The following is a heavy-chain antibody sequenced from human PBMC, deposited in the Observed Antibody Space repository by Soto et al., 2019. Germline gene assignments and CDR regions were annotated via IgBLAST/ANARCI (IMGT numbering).Heavy chain of an antibody. CDR1: GYAFSQYY. V-gene: IGHV1-2*04. CDR2: INPNSGRT. D-gene: IGHD4-17*01. CDR3: ARESGGTTATLDYYYFYMDV. J-gene: IGHJ6*03. Sequence: QVQLVQSGAEVKKPGASVKVSCKASGYAFSQYYIHWMRQAPGQGLEWMGWINPNSGRTKFPQNFQGWVTMTRDTSIKTVYMELSGLRSDATAVYYCARESGGTTATLDYYYFYMDVWGKGTTVTVSS.